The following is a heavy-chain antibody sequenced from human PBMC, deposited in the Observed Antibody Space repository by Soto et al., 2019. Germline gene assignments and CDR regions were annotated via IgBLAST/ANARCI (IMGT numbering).Heavy chain of an antibody. CDR1: GGTFSSYA. D-gene: IGHD6-13*01. CDR2: IIPIFGTA. CDR3: AREKQQLVGGSYWLDP. V-gene: IGHV1-69*06. J-gene: IGHJ5*02. Sequence: SVKVSCKASGGTFSSYAISWVRQAPGQGLEWMGGIIPIFGTANYAQKFQGRVTITADKSTSTAYMELSSLRSEDTAVYYCAREKQQLVGGSYWLDPWGKGTRVTVS.